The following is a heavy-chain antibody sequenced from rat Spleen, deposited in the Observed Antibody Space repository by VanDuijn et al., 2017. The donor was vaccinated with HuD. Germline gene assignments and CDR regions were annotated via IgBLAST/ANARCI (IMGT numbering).Heavy chain of an antibody. CDR2: INSAGST. CDR1: DYSITSSYQ. CDR3: AKTTVAYYYVMDA. D-gene: IGHD1-3*01. J-gene: IGHJ4*01. V-gene: IGHV3-3*01. Sequence: EVQLQESGPGLVKPSQSLSLTCAVTDYSITSSYQWNWIREFPGNKLEWMGYINSAGSTNYNPYLKSRISITRDTSKNQFFLQVNSVTTEDTATYYCAKTTVAYYYVMDAWGQGASVTVSS.